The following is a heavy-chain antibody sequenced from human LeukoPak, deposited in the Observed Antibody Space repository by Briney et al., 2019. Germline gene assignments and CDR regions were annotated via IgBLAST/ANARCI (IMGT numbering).Heavy chain of an antibody. J-gene: IGHJ5*02. CDR3: ARRPRSTSPNWFDP. V-gene: IGHV4-34*01. CDR2: INHSGST. Sequence: PSQTLSLTCAVYGGSFSGYYWSWIRQPPGKGLEWIGEINHSGSTNYNPSLKSRVTISVDTSKNQFSLKLSSVTAADTAVYYCARRPRSTSPNWFDPWGQGTLVTVSS. CDR1: GGSFSGYY. D-gene: IGHD2-2*01.